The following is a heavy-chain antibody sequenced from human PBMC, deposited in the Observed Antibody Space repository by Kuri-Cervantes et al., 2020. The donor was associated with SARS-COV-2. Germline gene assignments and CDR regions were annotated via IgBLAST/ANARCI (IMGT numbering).Heavy chain of an antibody. V-gene: IGHV3-64D*08. Sequence: GGSLRLSCSASGLTFSHYVMHWVRQAPGKGPEYVSAINNDGYYTYYTDSVKGRFIISRDNSKNTLYLQMSSLRAEDTAVYYCVKSLRFLEWLPLDYWGQGTLVTVSS. D-gene: IGHD3-3*01. J-gene: IGHJ4*02. CDR1: GLTFSHYV. CDR3: VKSLRFLEWLPLDY. CDR2: INNDGYYT.